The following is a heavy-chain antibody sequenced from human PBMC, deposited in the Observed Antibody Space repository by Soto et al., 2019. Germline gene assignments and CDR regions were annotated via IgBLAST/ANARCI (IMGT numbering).Heavy chain of an antibody. CDR3: ARGFDILTFGFCLDY. V-gene: IGHV4-39*01. D-gene: IGHD3-9*01. J-gene: IGHJ4*02. CDR2: MYFSGFYSGST. CDR1: GGSMSSSSYY. Sequence: PSETLSLTCTVSGGSMSSSSYYWGWIHQPPGKGLEWIANMYFSGFYSGSTSYNPSLKSRVTISVDTSKNQFSLQVSSVTAADTAVYYCARGFDILTFGFCLDYWGQGTLVTVSS.